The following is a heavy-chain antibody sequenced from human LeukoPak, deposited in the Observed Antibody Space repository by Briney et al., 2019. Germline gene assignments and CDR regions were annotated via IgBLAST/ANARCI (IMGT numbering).Heavy chain of an antibody. D-gene: IGHD6-13*01. CDR1: GFTFSSYW. J-gene: IGHJ4*02. CDR2: IKQDGSEK. Sequence: GGSLRLSCAASGFTFSSYWMSWVRQAPGKGLEWVANIKQDGSEKYYVDSVKGRFTISRDNAKNSLYLQMNSLRAEDTAVYYCTSLQPSSWGWAFDYWGQGTLVTVSS. V-gene: IGHV3-7*03. CDR3: TSLQPSSWGWAFDY.